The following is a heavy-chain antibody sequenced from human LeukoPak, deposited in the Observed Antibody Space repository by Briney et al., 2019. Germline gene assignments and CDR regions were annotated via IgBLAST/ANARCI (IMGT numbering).Heavy chain of an antibody. J-gene: IGHJ6*02. Sequence: PGGSLRLSCAASGFTFSSYAMSWVRQAPGKGLEWVAVISGSGGTTYYADSVKGRFTISRDNSKNTVDLQMESLRAEDTAVYYCAKDLHIVVVPAAIYYYYGMDVWGQGTTVTVSS. CDR1: GFTFSSYA. V-gene: IGHV3-23*01. CDR2: ISGSGGTT. D-gene: IGHD2-2*01. CDR3: AKDLHIVVVPAAIYYYYGMDV.